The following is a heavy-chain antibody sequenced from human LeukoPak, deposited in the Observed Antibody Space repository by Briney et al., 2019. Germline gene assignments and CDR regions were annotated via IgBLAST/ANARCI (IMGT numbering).Heavy chain of an antibody. CDR3: AKDIVNPGYSSGHDY. Sequence: GGSLRLSCAASGFTFSSYAMSWVRQAPGKGLEWVSAISGSGGSTYYADSVKGRFTISRDNSKNSLYLQMNSLRTEDTALYYCAKDIVNPGYSSGHDYWGQGTLVTVSS. D-gene: IGHD6-19*01. CDR2: ISGSGGST. V-gene: IGHV3-43*02. CDR1: GFTFSSYA. J-gene: IGHJ4*02.